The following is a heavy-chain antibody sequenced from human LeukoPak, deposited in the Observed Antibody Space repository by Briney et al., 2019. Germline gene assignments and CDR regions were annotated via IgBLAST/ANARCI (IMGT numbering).Heavy chain of an antibody. CDR3: ARHFGA. D-gene: IGHD3-16*01. CDR2: IYYSGST. V-gene: IGHV4-39*01. Sequence: SETLSLTCTVSGGSISSSYYYWGWIRQPPGKGLEWIGSIYYSGSTYYNPSLKSRVTISVDTSKNQFSLKLRSVTAADTAVYCCARHFGAWGQGTLVTVSS. CDR1: GGSISSSYYY. J-gene: IGHJ4*02.